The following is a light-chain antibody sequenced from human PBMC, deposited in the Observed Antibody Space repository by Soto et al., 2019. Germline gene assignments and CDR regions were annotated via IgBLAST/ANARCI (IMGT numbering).Light chain of an antibody. CDR3: QQYGSSPLT. Sequence: EIVLTQSPGALSLSPGERATLSCRASQSLSSGYLAWYQQKLGQAPRLLIYGASSRATGIPDRFSGSGSGTDFTLTITRLEPEDFAMYYCQQYGSSPLTCGGGTKVEIK. CDR1: QSLSSGY. V-gene: IGKV3-20*01. J-gene: IGKJ4*01. CDR2: GAS.